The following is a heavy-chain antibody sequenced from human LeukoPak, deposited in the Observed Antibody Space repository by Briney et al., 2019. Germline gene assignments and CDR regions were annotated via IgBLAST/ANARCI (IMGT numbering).Heavy chain of an antibody. D-gene: IGHD4-23*01. CDR1: GGSISSGDYY. Sequence: SETLSLTCTVSGGSISSGDYYWSWVRQPPGRGLEWIGYIYYSGSTYYNPSLKSRVTISVDTSKNQFSLKLSSVTAADTAVYYCARDLLNEGNHLDYWGQGTLVTVSS. CDR2: IYYSGST. V-gene: IGHV4-30-4*01. J-gene: IGHJ4*02. CDR3: ARDLLNEGNHLDY.